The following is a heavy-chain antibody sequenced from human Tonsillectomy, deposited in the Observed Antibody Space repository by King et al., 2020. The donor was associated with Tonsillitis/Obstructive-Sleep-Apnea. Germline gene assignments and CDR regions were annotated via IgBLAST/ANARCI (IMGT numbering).Heavy chain of an antibody. Sequence: ITLKESGPTLGKPTQTLTLTCTFSGFSLSTSGVGVGWIRPPPGKALEWLALTYWDDDKRYSPSLKSRPTITKDPSKNQLVLTMTNRDPVDTATYYCARLRGGAEDNWGQGTLVTVSS. CDR3: ARLRGGAEDN. V-gene: IGHV2-5*02. CDR1: GFSLSTSGVG. D-gene: IGHD4-17*01. J-gene: IGHJ4*02. CDR2: TYWDDDK.